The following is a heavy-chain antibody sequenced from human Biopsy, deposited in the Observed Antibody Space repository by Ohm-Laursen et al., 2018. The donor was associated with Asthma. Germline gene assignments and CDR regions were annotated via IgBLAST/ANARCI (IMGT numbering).Heavy chain of an antibody. V-gene: IGHV3-30*04. J-gene: IGHJ6*02. CDR2: ITYDGRES. D-gene: IGHD4-23*01. Sequence: SLRLSCTASRFAFGSYTMYWVRQSPGKGPEWVAFITYDGRESDYVNSVRGRFTISRDNVRSRLHLQMSSLRPDDSAVYYCARASIIYAGKGSHRNFYGLDVWGQGTTVTVSS. CDR3: ARASIIYAGKGSHRNFYGLDV. CDR1: RFAFGSYT.